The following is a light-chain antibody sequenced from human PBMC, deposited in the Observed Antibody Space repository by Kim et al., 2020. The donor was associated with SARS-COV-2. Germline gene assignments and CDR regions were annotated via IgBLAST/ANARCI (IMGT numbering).Light chain of an antibody. CDR2: DVS. Sequence: GQSVTISCTGTSSDVGSYNYVSWYQQHPGKVPKLMIYDVSKRPSGVPDRFSGSKSGNTASLTISGLQAEDEADYYCCSYAGSSGYVFGTGTKVTVL. V-gene: IGLV2-11*03. CDR1: SSDVGSYNY. CDR3: CSYAGSSGYV. J-gene: IGLJ1*01.